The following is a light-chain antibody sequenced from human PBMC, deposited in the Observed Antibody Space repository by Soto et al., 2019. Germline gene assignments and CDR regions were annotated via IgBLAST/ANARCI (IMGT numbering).Light chain of an antibody. CDR2: WAS. V-gene: IGKV4-1*01. Sequence: DIVMTQSPDSLAVSLGEGATINCKSSKSVLHSSNNKNYLAWYQQKPGQPPKLLIYWASTRDSGVPDRFSGSGSGTDFTLYISSLQAEDVAVYYCQQIYSTPKTFGQGTKVEIK. CDR3: QQIYSTPKT. J-gene: IGKJ1*01. CDR1: KSVLHSSNNKNY.